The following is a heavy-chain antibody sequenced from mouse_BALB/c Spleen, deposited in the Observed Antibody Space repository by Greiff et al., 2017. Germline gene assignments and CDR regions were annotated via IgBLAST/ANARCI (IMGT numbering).Heavy chain of an antibody. V-gene: IGHV1-5*01. J-gene: IGHJ4*01. Sequence: VQLQQSGTVLARPGASVKMSCKASGYSFTSYWMHWVKQRPGQGLEWIGAIYPGNSDTSYNQKFKGKAKLTAVTSASTAYMELSSLTNEDSAVYYCTSFLLYYAMDYWGQGTSVTVSS. CDR2: IYPGNSDT. CDR3: TSFLLYYAMDY. CDR1: GYSFTSYW. D-gene: IGHD2-10*01.